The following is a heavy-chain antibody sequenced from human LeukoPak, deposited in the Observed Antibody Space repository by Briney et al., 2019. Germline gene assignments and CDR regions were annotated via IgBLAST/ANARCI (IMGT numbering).Heavy chain of an antibody. V-gene: IGHV3-23*01. CDR2: ISGSGGST. D-gene: IGHD3-9*01. CDR1: GFTFSSYA. CDR3: AKDFEDYDILTGYSDGGFDY. J-gene: IGHJ4*02. Sequence: GGSLRLSCAASGFTFSSYAMSWVRQAPGKGLEWVSAISGSGGSTYYADSVKGRFTISRDNSKNTLYLQMNSLRAEDTAVYYCAKDFEDYDILTGYSDGGFDYWGQGTLVTVSS.